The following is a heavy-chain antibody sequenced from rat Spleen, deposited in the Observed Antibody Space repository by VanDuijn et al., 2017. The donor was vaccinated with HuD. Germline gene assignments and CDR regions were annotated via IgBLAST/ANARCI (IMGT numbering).Heavy chain of an antibody. D-gene: IGHD1-6*01. J-gene: IGHJ3*01. CDR2: IRYDGSTT. V-gene: IGHV5-29*01. CDR3: ATGPRILRLDWFVY. CDR1: GFTFSNYG. Sequence: EVQLVESGGGLVQPGRSLKLSCAASGFTFSNYGMAWVRQAPTKGLEWVAAIRYDGSTTYYRDSVKGRFTISRDNAKSTLYLQMGSLRSEDTATYYCATGPRILRLDWFVYWGQGTLVTVSS.